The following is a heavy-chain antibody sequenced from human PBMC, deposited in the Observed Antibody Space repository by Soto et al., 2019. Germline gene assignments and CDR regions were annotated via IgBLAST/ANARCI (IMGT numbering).Heavy chain of an antibody. V-gene: IGHV3-7*01. CDR3: ARSVSAGFDP. Sequence: EVQLVESGGGWVQPGGSLRLSCEASGFTFSTYWMTWVRQAPGKGLEWVANIKQDGSEKYYLDSVKGRFTISRDNAKNSLSLQMNSLRAEDTAVYYCARSVSAGFDPWVQGTLVTVSS. D-gene: IGHD6-13*01. J-gene: IGHJ5*02. CDR2: IKQDGSEK. CDR1: GFTFSTYW.